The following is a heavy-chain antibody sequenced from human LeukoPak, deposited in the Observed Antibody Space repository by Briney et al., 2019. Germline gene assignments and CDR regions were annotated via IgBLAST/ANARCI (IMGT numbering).Heavy chain of an antibody. D-gene: IGHD1-26*01. V-gene: IGHV1-46*01. CDR3: ARVGGSYIHWFDP. CDR2: INPSGGST. Sequence: ASVTVSCKASGYTFTSYYMHWVRQAPGQGLEWMGIINPSGGSTSYAQKFQGRVTMTRDMSTSTVYMELSSLRSEDTAVYYCARVGGSYIHWFDPWGQGTLVTVSS. CDR1: GYTFTSYY. J-gene: IGHJ5*02.